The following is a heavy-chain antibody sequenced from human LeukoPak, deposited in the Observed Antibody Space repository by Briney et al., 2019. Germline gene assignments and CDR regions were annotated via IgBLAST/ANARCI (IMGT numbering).Heavy chain of an antibody. CDR1: GFDFSTYV. D-gene: IGHD3-10*01. J-gene: IGHJ4*02. V-gene: IGHV3-23*01. CDR2: LYGNGEGI. CDR3: AKLGVRSSAGEDY. Sequence: GGSLRLSCAASGFDFSTYVMYLVRQAPGKGLEWVSALYGNGEGISYADSVKGRFAISRDNSKNTLYLQMNSLRPEDTALYYCAKLGVRSSAGEDYWGQGTLVTVSS.